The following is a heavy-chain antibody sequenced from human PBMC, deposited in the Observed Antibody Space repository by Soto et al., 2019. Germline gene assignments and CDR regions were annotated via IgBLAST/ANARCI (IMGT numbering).Heavy chain of an antibody. CDR1: GFTFTSSA. CDR3: AAANYYDSSGYYPYYFDY. Sequence: AGKVSCKASGFTFTSSAVQWVRQARGQRLEWIGWIVVGSGNTNYAQKFQERVTITRDMSTSTAYMELSSLRSEDTAVYYCAAANYYDSSGYYPYYFDYWGQGTLVTVSS. CDR2: IVVGSGNT. V-gene: IGHV1-58*01. D-gene: IGHD3-22*01. J-gene: IGHJ4*02.